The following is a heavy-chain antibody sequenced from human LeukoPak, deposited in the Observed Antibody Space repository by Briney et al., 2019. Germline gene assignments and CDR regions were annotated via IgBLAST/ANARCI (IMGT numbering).Heavy chain of an antibody. V-gene: IGHV1-46*01. CDR1: GYTFTSYY. D-gene: IGHD6-19*01. J-gene: IGHJ6*03. CDR3: ARLQLTASSGWAYYNMDV. Sequence: GASVKVSCKASGYTFTSYYMHWVRQAPGQGREWMGIINPSGGSTSYAQKFQGRVTMTRDMSTSTVYMELSSLRSEDTAVYYCARLQLTASSGWAYYNMDVWGKGTTVTISS. CDR2: INPSGGST.